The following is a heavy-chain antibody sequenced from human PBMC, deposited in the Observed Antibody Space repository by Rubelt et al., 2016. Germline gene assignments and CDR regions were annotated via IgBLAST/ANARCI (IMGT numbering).Heavy chain of an antibody. Sequence: EVQLVESGGGLVQPGGSLRLSCAASGFTFSSYSMNWVRQAPGKGLEWASYISSSSSTIYYADSVKGRFTISRDNAKNSLYPQMNSLRAEDTAVYYCARMGVDAQWLVPNDAFDIWGQGTMVTVSS. J-gene: IGHJ3*02. CDR1: GFTFSSYS. V-gene: IGHV3-48*01. CDR2: ISSSSSTI. CDR3: ARMGVDAQWLVPNDAFDI. D-gene: IGHD6-19*01.